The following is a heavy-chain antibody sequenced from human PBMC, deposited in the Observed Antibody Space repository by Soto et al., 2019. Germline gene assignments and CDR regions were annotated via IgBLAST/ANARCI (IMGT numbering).Heavy chain of an antibody. CDR1: GYTFTSYA. CDR2: INAGNGNT. D-gene: IGHD6-13*01. V-gene: IGHV1-3*01. CDR3: AREHSSSWYGADWFDP. Sequence: ASVKVSCKASGYTFTSYAMHWVRQAPGQRLEWMGWINAGNGNTKYSQKFQGRVTITRDTSASTAYMELSSLRSEDTAVYHCAREHSSSWYGADWFDPWGQGTLVTVSS. J-gene: IGHJ5*02.